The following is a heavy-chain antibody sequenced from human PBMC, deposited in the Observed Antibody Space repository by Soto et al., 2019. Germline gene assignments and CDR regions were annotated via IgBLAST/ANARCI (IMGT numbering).Heavy chain of an antibody. CDR1: GFTFSTYG. CDR3: ARGRGYCSGQSCDAYDI. Sequence: QVQLVESGGGVVQPGRSLRLSCAASGFTFSTYGMHWVRQAPGKGLEWVAVIWYDGSNKYYADSVKGRFTISRDNSKNTVYLQMNSLRAEDTAEYYCARGRGYCSGQSCDAYDIWGQGTMVTVSS. J-gene: IGHJ3*02. CDR2: IWYDGSNK. V-gene: IGHV3-33*01. D-gene: IGHD2-15*01.